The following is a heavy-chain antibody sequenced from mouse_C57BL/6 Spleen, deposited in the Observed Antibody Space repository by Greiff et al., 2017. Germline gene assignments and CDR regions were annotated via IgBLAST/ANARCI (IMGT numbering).Heavy chain of an antibody. J-gene: IGHJ3*01. CDR2: IHPNSGST. Sequence: QVQLQQPGAELVKPGASVTLSCKASGYTFTSYWMHWVKQRPGQGLEWIGMIHPNSGSTNYNEKFKSKATLTVDKSASTAYMQLSSLTSEDSAVYYCASYDYSWFAYWGQGTLVTVSA. CDR3: ASYDYSWFAY. CDR1: GYTFTSYW. V-gene: IGHV1-64*01. D-gene: IGHD2-4*01.